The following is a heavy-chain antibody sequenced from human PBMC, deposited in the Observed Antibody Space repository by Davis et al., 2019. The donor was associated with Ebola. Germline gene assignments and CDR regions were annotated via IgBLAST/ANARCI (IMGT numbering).Heavy chain of an antibody. V-gene: IGHV3-48*03. Sequence: GESLKISCAASGLTFSTYELNWVRQAPGKGLEWVSLLSGDGGTTYYADSVKGRFTISRDNAKNTLYLQMNSLRAEDTAVYYCARGDYDYVWGSYRPQTFDYWGQGTLVTVSS. CDR2: LSGDGGTT. CDR1: GLTFSTYE. D-gene: IGHD3-16*02. J-gene: IGHJ4*02. CDR3: ARGDYDYVWGSYRPQTFDY.